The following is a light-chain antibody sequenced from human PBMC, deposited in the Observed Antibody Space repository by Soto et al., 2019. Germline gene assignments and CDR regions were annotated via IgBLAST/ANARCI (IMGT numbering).Light chain of an antibody. CDR2: EVS. J-gene: IGLJ2*01. Sequence: QSALTQPPSASGSPGQSVTISCTGTSSDVGGYNYVSWYQQHPGKAPKLMIYEVSKRPSGVPDRFSGSKSGNTASLTVSGLQAEDEADYYCRSYAGSIKAVFGGGTKLTVL. V-gene: IGLV2-8*01. CDR1: SSDVGGYNY. CDR3: RSYAGSIKAV.